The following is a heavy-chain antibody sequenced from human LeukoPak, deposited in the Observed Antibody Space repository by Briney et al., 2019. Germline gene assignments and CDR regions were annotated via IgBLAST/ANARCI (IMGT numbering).Heavy chain of an antibody. CDR3: ARVKETPYYYDSSGYDAFDI. J-gene: IGHJ3*02. CDR1: GGSISSYD. D-gene: IGHD3-22*01. V-gene: IGHV4-4*07. CDR2: IYTSGST. Sequence: SETLSLTCTVSGGSISSYDWSWIRQPAGKGLEWIGGIYTSGSTNYNPSLKSRVTMSVDTSKNQFSLKLSSVTAADTAVYYCARVKETPYYYDSSGYDAFDIWGQGTMVTVSS.